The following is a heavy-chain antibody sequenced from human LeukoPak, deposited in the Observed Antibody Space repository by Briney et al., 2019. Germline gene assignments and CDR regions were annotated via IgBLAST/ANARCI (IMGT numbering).Heavy chain of an antibody. J-gene: IGHJ4*02. Sequence: SETLSLTCAVYGGSFSGYYWSWIRQPPGQGLEWIGDIYYSGSTNYNPSLKSRVTISVDTSKNQFSLKLSSVTAADTAVYYCARHTDIAPLSSLKYWGQGTLVTVSS. V-gene: IGHV4-59*08. CDR2: IYYSGST. CDR3: ARHTDIAPLSSLKY. D-gene: IGHD6-13*01. CDR1: GGSFSGYY.